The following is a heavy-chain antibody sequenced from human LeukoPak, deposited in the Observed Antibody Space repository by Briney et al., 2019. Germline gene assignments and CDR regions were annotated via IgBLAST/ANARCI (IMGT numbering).Heavy chain of an antibody. J-gene: IGHJ4*02. CDR2: IYSGGST. V-gene: IGHV3-53*01. CDR3: ARDVSSSGIDY. D-gene: IGHD6-13*01. Sequence: GGSLRLSCAASGFTFSSYGMHWVRQAPGKGLEWVSVIYSGGSTYYADSVKGRFTISRDNSKNTLYLQMNSLRAEDTAVYYCARDVSSSGIDYWGQGTLVTVSS. CDR1: GFTFSSYG.